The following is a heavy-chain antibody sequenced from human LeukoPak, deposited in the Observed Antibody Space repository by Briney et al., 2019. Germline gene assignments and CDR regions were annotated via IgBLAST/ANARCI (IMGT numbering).Heavy chain of an antibody. CDR1: GGTFSSYA. D-gene: IGHD3-3*01. Sequence: SVKVSCKASGGTFSSYAISWVRQAPGQGLEWMGGIIPIFGTANYAQKFQGRVTITADESTSTAYMELRSLRSDDTAVYYCARMVLRFLEWLPDYWGQGTLVTVSS. V-gene: IGHV1-69*13. CDR2: IIPIFGTA. CDR3: ARMVLRFLEWLPDY. J-gene: IGHJ4*02.